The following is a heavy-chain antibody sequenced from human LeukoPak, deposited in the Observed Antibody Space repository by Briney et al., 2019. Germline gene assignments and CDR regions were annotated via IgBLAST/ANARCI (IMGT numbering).Heavy chain of an antibody. CDR3: ARASYGSGSYGLYYFDY. CDR1: GFTFSSYA. Sequence: GGSLRLSCAASGFTFSSYAMSWVRQAPGKGLEWVSAISGSGGSTYYADSVKGRFTISRDNAKNSLYLQMNSLRAEDTAVYYCARASYGSGSYGLYYFDYWGQGTLVTVSS. J-gene: IGHJ4*02. D-gene: IGHD3-10*01. V-gene: IGHV3-23*01. CDR2: ISGSGGST.